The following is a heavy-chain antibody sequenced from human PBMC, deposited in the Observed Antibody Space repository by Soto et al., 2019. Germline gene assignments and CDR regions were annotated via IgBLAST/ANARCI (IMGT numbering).Heavy chain of an antibody. D-gene: IGHD3-3*01. CDR2: VYYTGTT. J-gene: IGHJ4*02. CDR3: ARASARNTVFGVVISDFDY. Sequence: PSETLSLTCTVSGGSISPYYWGWIRQTPGKGPECVGYVYYTGTTRYNPPLQSRVTISLDTSKRQFSLNLSFVNAADAAVYYCARASARNTVFGVVISDFDYWGQGTLVTVSS. V-gene: IGHV4-59*01. CDR1: GGSISPYY.